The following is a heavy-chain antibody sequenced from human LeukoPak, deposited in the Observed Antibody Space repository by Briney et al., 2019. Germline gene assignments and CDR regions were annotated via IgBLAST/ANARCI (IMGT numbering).Heavy chain of an antibody. CDR1: GGSISSYY. Sequence: SETLPLTCTVSGGSISSYYWSWIRQPPGKGLEWIGYIYYSGSTNYNPSLKSRVTISVDTSKNHFSLKLSSVTAADTAVYYCARHIVGQQLVYFDYWGQGTLVTVSS. CDR3: ARHIVGQQLVYFDY. CDR2: IYYSGST. J-gene: IGHJ4*02. D-gene: IGHD6-13*01. V-gene: IGHV4-59*08.